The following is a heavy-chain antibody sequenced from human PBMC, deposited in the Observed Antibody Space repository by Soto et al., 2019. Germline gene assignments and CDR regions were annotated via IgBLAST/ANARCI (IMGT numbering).Heavy chain of an antibody. Sequence: SETLSLTCAVYGGSFSGYYRSWIRQPPGKGLEWIGEINHSGSTNYNPSLKSRVTISVDTSQNQSSLKLSSVTAADTAVYYCAGAGVGLWFGATRYKWCDPWGQGTLVTVSS. D-gene: IGHD3-10*01. CDR2: INHSGST. J-gene: IGHJ5*02. V-gene: IGHV4-34*01. CDR3: AGAGVGLWFGATRYKWCDP. CDR1: GGSFSGYY.